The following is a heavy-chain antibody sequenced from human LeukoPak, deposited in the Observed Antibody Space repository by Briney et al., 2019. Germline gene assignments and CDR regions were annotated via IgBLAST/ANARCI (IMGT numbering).Heavy chain of an antibody. V-gene: IGHV1-2*06. CDR2: INPNSGGT. D-gene: IGHD2-2*01. CDR1: GYTFTDYW. Sequence: ASVKVSCKASGYTFTDYWIHWVRQAPGQGLDWTGRINPNSGGTNYAQKFQGRITMTRDTSISTAYMELSRLTSDDTAVFYCVPDCSSTACLFDYWGQGTLVTVSS. J-gene: IGHJ4*02. CDR3: VPDCSSTACLFDY.